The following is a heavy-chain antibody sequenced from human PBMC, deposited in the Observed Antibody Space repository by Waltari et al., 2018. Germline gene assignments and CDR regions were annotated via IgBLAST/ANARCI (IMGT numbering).Heavy chain of an antibody. D-gene: IGHD2-15*01. V-gene: IGHV3-30-3*01. CDR3: ARDSRRGVVDRVF. CDR2: ISYDGNSK. Sequence: QVQLVASGGGVVQPGTSLRLSCTTSGFAFNIYTMRWVRQAPGKGLGWVALISYDGNSKYYADSVKGRFTISRDDSKNTLFLQRDSVSSDDTAIYFWARDSRRGVVDRVFWGQGTLVAVSS. CDR1: GFAFNIYT. J-gene: IGHJ1*01.